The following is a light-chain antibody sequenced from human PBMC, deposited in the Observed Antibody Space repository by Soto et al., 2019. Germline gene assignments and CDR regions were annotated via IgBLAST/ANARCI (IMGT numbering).Light chain of an antibody. Sequence: EIVLTQSPATLSVSPGERATLSCRASQSVSSLLAWYQQKPGQAPRLLIYGASTRATGIPARFSGSGSGTEFTLTISSLQSEDFAVYYCQQYNKWPPLTFGGGTKVEIK. CDR1: QSVSSL. J-gene: IGKJ4*01. CDR2: GAS. V-gene: IGKV3-15*01. CDR3: QQYNKWPPLT.